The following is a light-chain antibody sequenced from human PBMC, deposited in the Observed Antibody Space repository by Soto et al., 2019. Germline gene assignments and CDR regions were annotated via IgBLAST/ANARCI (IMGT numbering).Light chain of an antibody. Sequence: QSVLTQPPSVSGAPGQRVTISCTGSSSNIGAGYDVHWYQQLPGTAPKLLIYGNSNRPSGVPDRFSGSKSGTSASLAITGLQAGDEADYYYQSYDSSLSGSGVFGGGTKLTVL. CDR2: GNS. J-gene: IGLJ2*01. V-gene: IGLV1-40*01. CDR1: SSNIGAGYD. CDR3: QSYDSSLSGSGV.